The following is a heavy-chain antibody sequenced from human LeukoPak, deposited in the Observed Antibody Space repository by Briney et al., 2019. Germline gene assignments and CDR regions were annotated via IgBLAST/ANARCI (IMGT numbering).Heavy chain of an antibody. CDR2: ISGSGGST. J-gene: IGHJ6*03. V-gene: IGHV3-23*01. Sequence: GGSLRLSCAASGFTFSSYGMSWVRQAPGKGLEWVSAISGSGGSTYYADSVKGRFTISRDNSKNTLYLQMNSLRAEDTAVYYCAKDGGSPDDYYYYMDVWGKGTTVTIS. D-gene: IGHD1-14*01. CDR1: GFTFSSYG. CDR3: AKDGGSPDDYYYYMDV.